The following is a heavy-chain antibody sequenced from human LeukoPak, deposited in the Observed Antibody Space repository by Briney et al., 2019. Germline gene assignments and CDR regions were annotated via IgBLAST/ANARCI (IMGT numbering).Heavy chain of an antibody. CDR1: RGSFSGYY. J-gene: IGHJ4*02. Sequence: SETLSLTCAFYRGSFSGYYWSWIRQPPGKGLDWIGEINHSGSTNYNPCLKRRVTISVDTSKNQFYLKLSSVTAADTAVYYCARGGEDTAMSLDYWGQGTLVTVSS. V-gene: IGHV4-34*01. D-gene: IGHD5-18*01. CDR3: ARGGEDTAMSLDY. CDR2: INHSGST.